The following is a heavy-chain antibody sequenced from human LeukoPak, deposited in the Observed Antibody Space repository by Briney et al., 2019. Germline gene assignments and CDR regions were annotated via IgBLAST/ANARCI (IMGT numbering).Heavy chain of an antibody. V-gene: IGHV3-30*18. CDR1: GFTFSSYG. CDR3: AKDLLYSSSSWYFDL. CDR2: ISYDGSNK. J-gene: IGHJ2*01. Sequence: GGSLRLSCAASGFTFSSYGMHWVRQAPGKGLEWVAVISYDGSNKYYADSVKGRFTISRDNSKNTLYLQMNSLRAEDAAAYYCAKDLLYSSSSWYFDLWGRGTLVTVSS. D-gene: IGHD6-6*01.